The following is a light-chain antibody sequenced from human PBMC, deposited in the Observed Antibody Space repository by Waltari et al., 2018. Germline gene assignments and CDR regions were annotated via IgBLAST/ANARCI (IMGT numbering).Light chain of an antibody. V-gene: IGLV1-44*01. J-gene: IGLJ3*02. CDR3: ATWDDSLNGPV. Sequence: QSVLTQPPSASGTPGQRVTVYCSGSSSNIGRNTVNWYQQLPGTAPKLLIYSNNQRPPGVPDRFSGSRSGTSAALAISGLQSEDEANYYCATWDDSLNGPVFGGGTKLTVL. CDR2: SNN. CDR1: SSNIGRNT.